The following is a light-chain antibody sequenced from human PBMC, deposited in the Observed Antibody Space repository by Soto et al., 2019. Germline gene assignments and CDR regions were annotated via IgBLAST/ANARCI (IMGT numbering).Light chain of an antibody. CDR2: GAS. CDR1: QSFSSN. V-gene: IGKV3-15*01. J-gene: IGKJ1*01. CDR3: QQYNNWWT. Sequence: EIVMTQSQATLSVSPGERATLSCRASQSFSSNLAWYQQKPGQAPRLLIYGASTRATGIPARFNGSGSGTEFTLTISSLQSEDFAVYYWQQYNNWWTFGQGAKVETK.